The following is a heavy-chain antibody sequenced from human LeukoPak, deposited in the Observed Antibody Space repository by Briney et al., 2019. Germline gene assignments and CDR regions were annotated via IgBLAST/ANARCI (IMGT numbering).Heavy chain of an antibody. Sequence: GESLKISCKGSGYSFTSYWIGWVRQMPGKGLEWMGIIHPGDSNTRYSPSFQGQVTISADKSISTAFLQWSSLKASDTATYYCARRDYSFYYMDVWGKGTTVTVSS. CDR1: GYSFTSYW. V-gene: IGHV5-51*01. J-gene: IGHJ6*03. CDR3: ARRDYSFYYMDV. D-gene: IGHD4-11*01. CDR2: IHPGDSNT.